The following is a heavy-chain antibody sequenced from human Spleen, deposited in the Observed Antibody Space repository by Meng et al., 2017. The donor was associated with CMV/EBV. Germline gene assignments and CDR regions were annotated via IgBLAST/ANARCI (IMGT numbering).Heavy chain of an antibody. Sequence: GGSLRLSCAPSGFTFSDYYMSWIRQAPGKGLEWVSYISPTGSAIYYADSVKGRFTISRDNAKNSLNLQMNSLRDEDTAVYFCARGHYGLDVWGQGTTVTVSS. J-gene: IGHJ6*02. CDR2: ISPTGSAI. CDR1: GFTFSDYY. V-gene: IGHV3-11*01. CDR3: ARGHYGLDV.